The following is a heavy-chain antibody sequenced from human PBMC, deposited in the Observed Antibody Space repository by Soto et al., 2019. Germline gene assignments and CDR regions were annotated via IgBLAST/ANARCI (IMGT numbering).Heavy chain of an antibody. CDR2: IYYSGST. V-gene: IGHV4-59*08. CDR1: GGSISSYY. Sequence: PSETLSLTCTVSGGSISSYYWSWIRQPPGKGLEWIGYIYYSGSTNYNPSLKSRVTISVDTSKNQFSLKLSSVTAADTAVYYCARRPLSNYYFDYRGQGTLVTVSS. J-gene: IGHJ4*02. CDR3: ARRPLSNYYFDY.